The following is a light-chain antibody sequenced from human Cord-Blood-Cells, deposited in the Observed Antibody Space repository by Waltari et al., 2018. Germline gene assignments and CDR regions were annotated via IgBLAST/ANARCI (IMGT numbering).Light chain of an antibody. CDR1: QSISSS. J-gene: IGKJ2*01. CDR2: AAS. V-gene: IGKV1-39*01. CDR3: QQSYSTPYT. Sequence: DIQMPQSPSPLPASVVYRVTVTCRASQSISSSLNWYQKKPGKVPKLLIYAASSVQSGVPSRFSGSVSGTDFTLTISSLQPEDFANYYCQQSYSTPYTFGQGTKLEIK.